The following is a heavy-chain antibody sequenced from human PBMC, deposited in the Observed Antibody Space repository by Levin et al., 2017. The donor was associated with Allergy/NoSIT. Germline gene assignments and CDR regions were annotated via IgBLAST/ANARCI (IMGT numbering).Heavy chain of an antibody. CDR3: VRPRRMALRYDAFDI. J-gene: IGHJ3*02. CDR2: IYPGDSDT. D-gene: IGHD3-16*02. CDR1: GYTFPSYW. Sequence: LGESLKISCKGSGYTFPSYWIGWVRQMPEKGLEWMGIIYPGDSDTRYSPSFQGQVTISVDKSISTAYLQWSSLKASDTAIYYCVRPRRMALRYDAFDIWGQGTMVTVSS. V-gene: IGHV5-51*01.